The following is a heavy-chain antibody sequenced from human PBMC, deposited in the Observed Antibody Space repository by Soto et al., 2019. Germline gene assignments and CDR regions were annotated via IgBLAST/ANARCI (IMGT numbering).Heavy chain of an antibody. CDR3: ARQGWNATYFEAFDM. Sequence: PSFQGHVTISADKSISTAYLQWSSLKASDTAMYYCARQGWNATYFEAFDMWGQGTMVTVSS. V-gene: IGHV5-10-1*01. D-gene: IGHD1-1*01. J-gene: IGHJ3*02.